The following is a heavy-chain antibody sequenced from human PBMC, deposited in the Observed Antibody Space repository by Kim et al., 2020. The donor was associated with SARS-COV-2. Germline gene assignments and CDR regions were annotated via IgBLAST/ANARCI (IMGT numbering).Heavy chain of an antibody. J-gene: IGHJ4*02. Sequence: GGSLRLSCAASGFTVSDNYMNWVRQTPGKGLEFVSFLYRGGTTYYADSVKGRVTISRDDSKNTLYLQMSSLRAEDTAVYYCATGYPYLVNWGQGIPVTVSS. CDR2: LYRGGTT. V-gene: IGHV3-66*01. CDR1: GFTVSDNY. D-gene: IGHD6-13*01. CDR3: ATGYPYLVN.